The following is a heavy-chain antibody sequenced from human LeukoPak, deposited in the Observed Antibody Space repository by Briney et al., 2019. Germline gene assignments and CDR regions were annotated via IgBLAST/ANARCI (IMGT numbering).Heavy chain of an antibody. CDR3: SRGEWYYGSGSYYPPHFDY. D-gene: IGHD3-10*01. CDR2: IYSGGAT. Sequence: PGGSLRLSCAASGFTVRSNYMGWVRQAPGKGLEGASFIYSGGATFYADSVKGRFSISRDNSENTVYLQMNSLRAEDTAVYYCSRGEWYYGSGSYYPPHFDYWGQGTLVTVSS. J-gene: IGHJ4*02. CDR1: GFTVRSNY. V-gene: IGHV3-53*01.